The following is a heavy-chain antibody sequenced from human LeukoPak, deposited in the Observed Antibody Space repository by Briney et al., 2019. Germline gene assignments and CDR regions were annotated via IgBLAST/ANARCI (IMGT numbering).Heavy chain of an antibody. CDR2: IYYSGST. V-gene: IGHV4-59*12. D-gene: IGHD3-3*01. J-gene: IGHJ4*02. Sequence: SETLSLTCTVSGGSISSYYWSWIRQPPGKGLEWIGYIYYSGSTYYNPSLKSRVTISVDRSKNQFSLKLSSVTAADTAVYYCARVSITIFGVVIIGDYWGQGTLVTVSS. CDR1: GGSISSYY. CDR3: ARVSITIFGVVIIGDY.